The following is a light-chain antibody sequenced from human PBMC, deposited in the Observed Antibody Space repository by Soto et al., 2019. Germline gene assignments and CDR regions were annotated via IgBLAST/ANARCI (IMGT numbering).Light chain of an antibody. Sequence: EIVMTQSPATLSVSPGERASLSCRASQSGSRNFAWYQQKPGQAPRLLLYGESTRATGIPDTFSGSGSGTDFTITISSLEPEDFAVYYCQQYGSSPRITFGQGTRLEIK. J-gene: IGKJ5*01. V-gene: IGKV3-20*01. CDR3: QQYGSSPRIT. CDR1: QSGSRN. CDR2: GES.